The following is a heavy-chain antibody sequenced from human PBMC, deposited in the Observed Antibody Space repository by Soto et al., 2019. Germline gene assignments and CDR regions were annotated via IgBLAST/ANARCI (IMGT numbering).Heavy chain of an antibody. CDR3: ARDPITIFGVVYFDY. CDR1: GFTFSSYD. J-gene: IGHJ4*02. D-gene: IGHD3-3*01. Sequence: GGSLRLSCAASGFTFSSYDMHWVRQATGKGLEWVSAIGTDGDTYYPGSVKGRFTISRENAKNSLYLQMNSLRAEDTAVYYCARDPITIFGVVYFDYWGQGTLVTVSS. CDR2: IGTDGDT. V-gene: IGHV3-13*01.